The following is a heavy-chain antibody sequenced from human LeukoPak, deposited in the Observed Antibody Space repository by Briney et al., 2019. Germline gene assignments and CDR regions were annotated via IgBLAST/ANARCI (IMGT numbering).Heavy chain of an antibody. J-gene: IGHJ4*02. CDR2: INANSGGT. CDR3: AREDPQQLPDY. D-gene: IGHD6-13*01. V-gene: IGHV1-2*02. CDR1: GHTFTGYY. Sequence: ASVKVSCKASGHTFTGYYMHWVRQAPGQGLEWMGWINANSGGTNYAQKFQGRVTMTRNTSISTAYMELSSLRSEDTAVYYCAREDPQQLPDYWGQGTLVTVSS.